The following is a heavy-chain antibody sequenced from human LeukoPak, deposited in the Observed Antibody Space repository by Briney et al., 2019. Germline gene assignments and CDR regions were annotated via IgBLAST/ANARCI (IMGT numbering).Heavy chain of an antibody. CDR2: IYYSGST. Sequence: SETLSLTCTGSGGSISSYYWSWIRQPPGKGLEGIGYIYYSGSTNYNPSLKSRVTISVDTSKNQFSLKLSSVTAADTAVYYCARSPNVGMATLYWFDPWGQGTLVTVSS. CDR3: ARSPNVGMATLYWFDP. CDR1: GGSISSYY. V-gene: IGHV4-59*01. J-gene: IGHJ5*02. D-gene: IGHD5-24*01.